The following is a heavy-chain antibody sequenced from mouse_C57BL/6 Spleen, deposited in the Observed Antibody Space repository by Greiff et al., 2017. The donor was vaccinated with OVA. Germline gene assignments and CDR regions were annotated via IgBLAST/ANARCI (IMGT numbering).Heavy chain of an antibody. J-gene: IGHJ2*01. Sequence: VQLQQPGAELVKPGASVKLSCKASGYTFTSYWMHWVKQRPGHGLEWIGMIHPNSGSTNYNEKFKGKATLTVDKSSSTAYMQLSSLTSEDSAVYNGARNSLLDYWGQGTTLTVSS. CDR3: ARNSLLDY. CDR1: GYTFTSYW. CDR2: IHPNSGST. V-gene: IGHV1-64*01.